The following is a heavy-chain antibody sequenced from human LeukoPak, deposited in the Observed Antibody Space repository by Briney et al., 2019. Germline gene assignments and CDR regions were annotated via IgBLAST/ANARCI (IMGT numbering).Heavy chain of an antibody. V-gene: IGHV4-39*01. CDR3: AKGGDWDYYYYMDV. J-gene: IGHJ6*03. CDR2: VYYSGST. CDR1: DASITNVNYY. Sequence: SDTLSLTCTVSDASITNVNYYWRWIRQPPGKGLEWIASVYYSGSTYYSPFFRGRVTISVETPKRQFSLRLNSVTAADTAIYFCAKGGDWDYYYYMDVWGKGTTVTVSS. D-gene: IGHD3-9*01.